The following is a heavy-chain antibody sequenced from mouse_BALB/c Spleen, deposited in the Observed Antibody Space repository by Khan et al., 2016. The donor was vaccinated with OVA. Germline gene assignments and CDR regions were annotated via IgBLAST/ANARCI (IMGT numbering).Heavy chain of an antibody. Sequence: VELVESGGGLVQPGGSRKLSCAASGFTFTSYGMHWIRQAPEKGLEWVAYISSDSGTIYYADTVKGRFTISRDNPKNTLFLQMTSLTSGDPAMYFCATSYFYGYYFDYWGQGTTRTVSS. CDR3: ATSYFYGYYFDY. CDR2: ISSDSGTI. D-gene: IGHD1-1*01. CDR1: GFTFTSYG. J-gene: IGHJ2*01. V-gene: IGHV5-17*02.